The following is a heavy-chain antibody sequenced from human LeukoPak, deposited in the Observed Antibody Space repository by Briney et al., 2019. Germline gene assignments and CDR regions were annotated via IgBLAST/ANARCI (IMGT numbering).Heavy chain of an antibody. J-gene: IGHJ4*02. V-gene: IGHV6-1*01. CDR3: ARDSRFQETYYFAY. CDR2: TYGRSKWYN. D-gene: IGHD2-21*01. CDR1: GDSVSSNSAA. Sequence: SQTLSLTCAISGDSVSSNSAAWIWISQSPARGLEWLVRTYGRSKWYNDYAESVKSRITINPDTSKNQFFLLLNSVTPEDSSVYYCARDSRFQETYYFAYWGEGAPGT.